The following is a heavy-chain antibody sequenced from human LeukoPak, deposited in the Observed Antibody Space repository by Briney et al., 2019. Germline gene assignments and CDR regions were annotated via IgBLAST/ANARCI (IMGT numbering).Heavy chain of an antibody. CDR3: ARSRDGYNRGYFDY. V-gene: IGHV4-59*08. CDR2: IYYSGST. J-gene: IGHJ4*02. D-gene: IGHD5-24*01. Sequence: PSETLSLACTVSGGSISSYYWSWIRQPPGKGLEWIGYIYYSGSTNYNPSLKSRVTISVDTSKNQFSLKLSSVTAADTAVYYCARSRDGYNRGYFDYWGQGTLVTVSS. CDR1: GGSISSYY.